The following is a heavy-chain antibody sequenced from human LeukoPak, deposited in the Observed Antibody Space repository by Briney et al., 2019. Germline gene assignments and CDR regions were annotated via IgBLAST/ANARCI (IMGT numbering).Heavy chain of an antibody. CDR3: ARDPGDILVAGTFDY. D-gene: IGHD6-19*01. Sequence: PGGSLRLSCAASGFTFSSYGMNWVRQAPGKGLEWVSGITWNGGSTGYADSVKGRFTISRDNAKNSLYLQMNSLRAEDTAFYYCARDPGDILVAGTFDYWGQGTLVTVSS. CDR2: ITWNGGST. J-gene: IGHJ4*02. V-gene: IGHV3-20*04. CDR1: GFTFSSYG.